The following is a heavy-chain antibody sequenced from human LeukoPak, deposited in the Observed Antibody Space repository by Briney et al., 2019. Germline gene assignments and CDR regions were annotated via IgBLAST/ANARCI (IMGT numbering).Heavy chain of an antibody. CDR3: ARAFWSYYIRGAFDI. V-gene: IGHV3-48*03. CDR1: GFTFRSYE. Sequence: GGSLRLSCAASGFTFRSYEMNWVRQAPGKGLEWVSYISSSGSTMYYADSVKGRFTIFRDNAKNSLYLQMNSLRAEDTAVYYCARAFWSYYIRGAFDIWGQGTMVTVSS. D-gene: IGHD1-26*01. J-gene: IGHJ3*02. CDR2: ISSSGSTM.